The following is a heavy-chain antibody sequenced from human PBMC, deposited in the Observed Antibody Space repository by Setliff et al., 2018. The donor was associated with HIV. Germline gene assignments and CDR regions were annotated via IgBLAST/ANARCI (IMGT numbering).Heavy chain of an antibody. Sequence: PSETLSLTCTVSRGSIKYYFWSWIRQPPGKGLECIGHISYSGTTNYNPSLESRVSISVDTSKNQFSLRLKSVTAADTAVYYCARDSDGSSYYHFAHWSQGTLGTVSS. J-gene: IGHJ4*02. D-gene: IGHD3-22*01. CDR2: ISYSGTT. CDR1: RGSIKYYF. V-gene: IGHV4-59*01. CDR3: ARDSDGSSYYHFAH.